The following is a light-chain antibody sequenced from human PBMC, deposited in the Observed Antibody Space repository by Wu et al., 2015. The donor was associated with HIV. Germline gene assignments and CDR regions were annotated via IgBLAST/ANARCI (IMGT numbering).Light chain of an antibody. CDR1: QNINTGN. V-gene: IGKV3-20*01. CDR2: GAS. CDR3: QQYGSSQWT. Sequence: IVLTQSPGTLSLSPGERATLSCRASQNINTGNLAWYQQKPGQAPRLLIFGASSRATGIPDRFSGSGSGTDFTLTISRLEPEDFAVYYCQQYGSSQWTFGGGTKVEIK. J-gene: IGKJ4*02.